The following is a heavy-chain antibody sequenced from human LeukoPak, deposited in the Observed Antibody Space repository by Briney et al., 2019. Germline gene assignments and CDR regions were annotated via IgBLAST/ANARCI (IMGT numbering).Heavy chain of an antibody. CDR2: IWYDGSNK. CDR3: ARDSLSGGGSGYPGY. D-gene: IGHD3-3*01. J-gene: IGHJ4*02. CDR1: GFTFSSYG. Sequence: GGSLRLSCAASGFTFSSYGMHWVRQAPGKGLEWVAVIWYDGSNKYYADSVKGRFTISRDNSKNTLYLQMNSLRAEDTAVYYCARDSLSGGGSGYPGYWGQGTLVTVSS. V-gene: IGHV3-33*01.